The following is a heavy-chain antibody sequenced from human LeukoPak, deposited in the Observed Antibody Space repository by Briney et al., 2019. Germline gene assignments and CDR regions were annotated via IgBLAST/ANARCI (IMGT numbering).Heavy chain of an antibody. Sequence: PSETLSLTCTVSGGSISSGGYYWSWIRQLPGKGLEWIGYIYYSGSTYYNPSLKSRVTTSVDTSKNQFSLKLSSVTAADTAVYYCARGAREVRRYGMDVWGKGTTVTVSS. CDR2: IYYSGST. D-gene: IGHD3-10*01. CDR3: ARGAREVRRYGMDV. V-gene: IGHV4-31*03. J-gene: IGHJ6*04. CDR1: GGSISSGGYY.